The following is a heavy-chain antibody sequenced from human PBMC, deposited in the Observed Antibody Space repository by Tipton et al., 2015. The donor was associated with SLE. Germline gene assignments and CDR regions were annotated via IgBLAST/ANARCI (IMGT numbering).Heavy chain of an antibody. V-gene: IGHV1-69*18. CDR1: GYTFTSYG. CDR3: ARDKGGDWARGAFDI. D-gene: IGHD2-21*01. J-gene: IGHJ3*02. Sequence: QVQLVQSGAEVKKPGASVKVSCKASGYTFTSYGISWVRQAPGQGLEWMGRIIPIFGTANYAQKFQGRVTITADESTSTAYMELSSLRSEDTAVYYCARDKGGDWARGAFDIWGQGTMVTVSS. CDR2: IIPIFGTA.